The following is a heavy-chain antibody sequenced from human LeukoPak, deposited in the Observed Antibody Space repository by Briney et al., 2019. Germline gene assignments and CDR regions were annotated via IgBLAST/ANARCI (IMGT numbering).Heavy chain of an antibody. D-gene: IGHD6-6*01. V-gene: IGHV1-69*05. J-gene: IGHJ5*02. Sequence: SVKVSCKASGGTFSSYAISWVRQAPGQGLEWMGGIIPIFGTANYAQKFQGRVTITTDESTSTAYMEPSSLRSEDTAVYYCARDQGYSSSSDRGHWFDPWGQGTLVTVSS. CDR3: ARDQGYSSSSDRGHWFDP. CDR1: GGTFSSYA. CDR2: IIPIFGTA.